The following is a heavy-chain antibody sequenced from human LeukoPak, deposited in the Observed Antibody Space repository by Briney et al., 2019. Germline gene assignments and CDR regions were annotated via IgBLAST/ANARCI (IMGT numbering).Heavy chain of an antibody. CDR1: GGSFSGYY. CDR2: INHSGST. Sequence: PSETLSLTCAVYGGSFSGYYWSWIRQPPGKGLEWIGEINHSGSTNYNPSLKSRVTISVDTSKNQFSLKLSSVTAADTAVYYCARVSDYCGSGSYPNWFDPWGQGTLVTVSS. V-gene: IGHV4-34*01. J-gene: IGHJ5*02. CDR3: ARVSDYCGSGSYPNWFDP. D-gene: IGHD3-10*01.